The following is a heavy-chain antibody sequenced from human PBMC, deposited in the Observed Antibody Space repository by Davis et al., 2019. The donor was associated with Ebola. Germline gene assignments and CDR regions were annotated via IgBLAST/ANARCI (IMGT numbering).Heavy chain of an antibody. CDR3: ARDVSVYVDTAMVMYYYYGMDV. CDR2: IWYDGSNK. V-gene: IGHV3-33*01. D-gene: IGHD5-18*01. Sequence: PGGSFRLPCAASGFTFSSYCMHWVRQAPAQRLEWAAVIWYDGSNKYDADSVKGRFTIPRDNSKNTLYLQMNSLRAEDTAVYYCARDVSVYVDTAMVMYYYYGMDVWGQGTTVTVSS. CDR1: GFTFSSYC. J-gene: IGHJ6*02.